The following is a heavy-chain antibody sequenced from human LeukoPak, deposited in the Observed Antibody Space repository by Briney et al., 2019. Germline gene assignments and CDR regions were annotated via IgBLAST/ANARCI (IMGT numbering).Heavy chain of an antibody. Sequence: GGSLILSCAASGFTFSSHWMSWVRQAPGKGLEWVANIKKDGSEKYYVDSVKGRFTISRDNAKTSLYLQVNSLRAEDTAVYYCARHLSGVTGYTYGRGIDYWGQGTLVTVSS. D-gene: IGHD5-18*01. CDR3: ARHLSGVTGYTYGRGIDY. J-gene: IGHJ4*02. CDR1: GFTFSSHW. CDR2: IKKDGSEK. V-gene: IGHV3-7*01.